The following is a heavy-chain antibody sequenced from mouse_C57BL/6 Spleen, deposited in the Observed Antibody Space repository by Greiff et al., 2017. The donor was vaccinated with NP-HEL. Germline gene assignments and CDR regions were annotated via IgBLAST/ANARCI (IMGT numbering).Heavy chain of an antibody. CDR1: GYTFTSYW. D-gene: IGHD2-3*01. V-gene: IGHV1-53*01. Sequence: QVQLQQPGTELVTPGASVTLSCKASGYTFTSYWMHWVKQRPGQGLEWIGNITPSNGGPNYNEKFTSKATLTVDQSSSTAYMQLSSLTSEDSAVYYCARGWDGYYVGQDYWGQGTTLTVSS. CDR3: ARGWDGYYVGQDY. J-gene: IGHJ2*01. CDR2: ITPSNGGP.